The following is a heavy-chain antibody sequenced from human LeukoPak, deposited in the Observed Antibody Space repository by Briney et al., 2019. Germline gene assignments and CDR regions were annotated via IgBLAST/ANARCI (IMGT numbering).Heavy chain of an antibody. Sequence: RWASVKVSCKASGYTFTNYYIHWVRQAPGQGLEWMGGIIPIFGTANYAQKLQGRDTITADKSTSTAYMELSSLRSEDTAVYYCARVGGYYYDSSGYYCPRRMYNWFDPWGQGTLVTVSS. V-gene: IGHV1-69*06. J-gene: IGHJ5*02. D-gene: IGHD3-22*01. CDR2: IIPIFGTA. CDR3: ARVGGYYYDSSGYYCPRRMYNWFDP. CDR1: GYTFTNYY.